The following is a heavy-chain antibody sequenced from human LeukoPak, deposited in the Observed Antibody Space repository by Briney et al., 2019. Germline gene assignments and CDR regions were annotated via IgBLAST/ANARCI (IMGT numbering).Heavy chain of an antibody. CDR2: INHSGST. V-gene: IGHV4-34*01. CDR1: GGSFSGYY. J-gene: IGHJ4*02. D-gene: IGHD3-9*01. Sequence: SETLSLTCAVYGGSFSGYYWSWIRQPPGKGLEWIGEINHSGSTNYNPSLKSRVTISVDTSKNQFSLKLSSVTAADTAVYYCARHPRTIYFDRYYFDYWGQGTLVTVSS. CDR3: ARHPRTIYFDRYYFDY.